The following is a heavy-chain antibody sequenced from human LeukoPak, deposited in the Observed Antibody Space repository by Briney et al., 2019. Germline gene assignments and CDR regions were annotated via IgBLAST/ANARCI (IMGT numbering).Heavy chain of an antibody. D-gene: IGHD5-18*01. V-gene: IGHV4-38-2*02. CDR3: ARDRGYSYGPFDY. CDR2: ISHSGST. Sequence: SETLSLTCTVSDYSISSGYYWGWIRQPPGKGLEWIGSISHSGSTYYNPSLKSRVTISVDTSKNQFSLKLSSVTAADTAVYYCARDRGYSYGPFDYWGQGALVTVSS. CDR1: DYSISSGYY. J-gene: IGHJ4*02.